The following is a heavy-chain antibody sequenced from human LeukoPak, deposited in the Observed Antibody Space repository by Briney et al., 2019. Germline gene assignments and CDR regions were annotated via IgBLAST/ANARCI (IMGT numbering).Heavy chain of an antibody. D-gene: IGHD1-26*01. Sequence: SETLSLTCIVSGGSINSHYWSWIRQPPGKGLEWIGDIHYTGTTKYNPSVKSRVTISIDTSRNQFSLELSSVTATDTAVYFCATNRVGTYDRPFDIWGQGTMVTVSS. V-gene: IGHV4-59*08. CDR3: ATNRVGTYDRPFDI. J-gene: IGHJ3*02. CDR2: IHYTGTT. CDR1: GGSINSHY.